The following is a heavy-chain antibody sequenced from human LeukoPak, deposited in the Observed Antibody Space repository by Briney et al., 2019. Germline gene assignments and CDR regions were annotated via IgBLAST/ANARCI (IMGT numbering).Heavy chain of an antibody. J-gene: IGHJ6*03. V-gene: IGHV4-4*02. Sequence: SGTLSLTCAVSGDSMSGTNWWSWVRQSPGKGLEWIGEIYHDGSINYNPSLQSRVSISVDRSKRQFSLRLTSVTAADTAVYYCASNGYYCIEFWGNGTTATVSS. CDR2: IYHDGSI. CDR3: ASNGYYCIEF. CDR1: GDSMSGTNW. D-gene: IGHD2-8*01.